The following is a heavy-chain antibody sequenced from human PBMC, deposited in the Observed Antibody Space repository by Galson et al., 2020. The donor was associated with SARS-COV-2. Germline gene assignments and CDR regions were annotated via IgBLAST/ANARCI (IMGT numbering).Heavy chain of an antibody. Sequence: GESLKISCAASGFTFSSYAMHWVRQAPGKGLEWVAVISYDGSNKYYADSVKGRFTISRDNSKNTLYLQMNSLRAEDTAVYYCASTLTWSYFDYWGQGTLVTVSS. CDR1: GFTFSSYA. CDR2: ISYDGSNK. V-gene: IGHV3-30*04. D-gene: IGHD2-8*02. CDR3: ASTLTWSYFDY. J-gene: IGHJ4*02.